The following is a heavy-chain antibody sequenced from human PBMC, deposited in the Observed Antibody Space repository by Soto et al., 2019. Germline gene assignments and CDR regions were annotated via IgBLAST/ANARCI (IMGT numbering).Heavy chain of an antibody. CDR2: IYYSGST. D-gene: IGHD3-9*01. J-gene: IGHJ4*02. CDR3: GRLEGLATISYYFDY. V-gene: IGHV4-39*01. Sequence: SETLSLTCAVSGDSMSSSDYYWGWIRQPPGKGLEWIGSIYYSGSTYYNPSLQSRVAISVDTSKNQFSLKLKSVTAADTAVYYCGRLEGLATISYYFDYWGQGALVTVSS. CDR1: GDSMSSSDYY.